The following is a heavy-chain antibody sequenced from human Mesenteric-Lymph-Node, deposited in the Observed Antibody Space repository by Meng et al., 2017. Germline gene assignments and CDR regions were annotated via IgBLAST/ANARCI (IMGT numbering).Heavy chain of an antibody. V-gene: IGHV4-34*02. Sequence: QVQLKQWGAEVLKPSETVSLTRAVYGGSLSGYYWSWIRQPPGKGLEWMGEVYHNGVTKYSPSLRSRVVISIDTSKNQFSLNLRSVSAADTAMYYCARGGATPMIIKYWGPGTLVTVSS. CDR1: GGSLSGYY. CDR2: VYHNGVT. CDR3: ARGGATPMIIKY. J-gene: IGHJ4*02. D-gene: IGHD3-10*01.